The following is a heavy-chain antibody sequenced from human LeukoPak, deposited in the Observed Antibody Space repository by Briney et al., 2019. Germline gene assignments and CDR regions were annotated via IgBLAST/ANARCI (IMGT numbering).Heavy chain of an antibody. CDR3: ARVGRIEGPYYYDSSGYPDY. CDR2: ISSSSSYI. V-gene: IGHV3-21*01. Sequence: GGSLRLSCAASGFTFSSYSMNWVRQAPGKGLEWVSSISSSSSYIYYADSVKGRFTISRDNAKNSLYLQMNSLRAEDTAVYYCARVGRIEGPYYYDSSGYPDYWGQGTLVTASS. D-gene: IGHD3-22*01. J-gene: IGHJ4*02. CDR1: GFTFSSYS.